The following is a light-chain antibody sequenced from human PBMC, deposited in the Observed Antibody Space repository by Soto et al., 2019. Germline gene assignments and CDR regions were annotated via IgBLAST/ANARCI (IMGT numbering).Light chain of an antibody. CDR3: QQYGTSPWT. Sequence: EVVMTQSPATLSVSPGERATLSCRASQTVSRNLAWYQQRPGQAPRLLIYDASIRATGIPDRISGSGSGTDFTLTISRLEPEDSAVYYCQQYGTSPWTFGQGTKVDIK. V-gene: IGKV3-20*01. J-gene: IGKJ1*01. CDR1: QTVSRN. CDR2: DAS.